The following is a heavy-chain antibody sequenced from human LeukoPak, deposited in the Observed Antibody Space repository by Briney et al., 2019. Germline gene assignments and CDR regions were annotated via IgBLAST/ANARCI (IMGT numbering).Heavy chain of an antibody. CDR2: ISAYNGNT. CDR1: GYTFTSYG. Sequence: ASVKVSCKASGYTFTSYGISWVRQAPGQGLEWMGWISAYNGNTNYAQKLQGRVTMTTDTSTSTAYMELRSLRSDDTAVYYRARESRIVGATSRKYFDYWGQGTLVTVSS. J-gene: IGHJ4*02. D-gene: IGHD1-26*01. V-gene: IGHV1-18*01. CDR3: ARESRIVGATSRKYFDY.